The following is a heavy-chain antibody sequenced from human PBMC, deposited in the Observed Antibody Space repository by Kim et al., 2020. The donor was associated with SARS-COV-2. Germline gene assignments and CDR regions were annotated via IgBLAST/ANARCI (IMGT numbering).Heavy chain of an antibody. CDR3: AKDLNLGFDS. V-gene: IGHV3-23*01. J-gene: IGHJ4*02. CDR1: SFTLGHFA. Sequence: GGSLRLSCAASSFTLGHFAMNWVRQAPGKGLEWISSISDSGDTTYYADSVKGRFTISRDNSKNTLFLQMNSRRADDTAMYYCAKDLNLGFDSWGQGTLVTVSA. CDR2: ISDSGDTT. D-gene: IGHD7-27*01.